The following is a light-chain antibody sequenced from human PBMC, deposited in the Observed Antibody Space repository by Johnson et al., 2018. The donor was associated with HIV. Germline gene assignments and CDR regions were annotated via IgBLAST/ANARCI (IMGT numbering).Light chain of an antibody. CDR1: SSNIGNNY. J-gene: IGLJ1*01. Sequence: QSVLTQPPSVSAAPGQKVTISCSGSSSNIGNNYVSWYQQVPGAAPKLLIYENNKRPSGIPDRFSASKSGTSATLGITGLQTGDEADYYCATWDSSLSGGVFGTGTKVTVL. CDR3: ATWDSSLSGGV. CDR2: ENN. V-gene: IGLV1-51*02.